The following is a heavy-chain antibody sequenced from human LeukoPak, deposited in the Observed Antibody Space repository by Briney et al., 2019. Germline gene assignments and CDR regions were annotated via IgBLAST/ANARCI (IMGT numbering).Heavy chain of an antibody. V-gene: IGHV3-74*01. J-gene: IGHJ4*02. CDR3: ARGGTSGSLIY. D-gene: IGHD1-26*01. CDR2: INSDGGST. CDR1: VFTFSHYC. Sequence: GGSLRLSCAASVFTFSHYCMHWVRHDPLKGLVWGSRINSDGGSTDYADYVKGRFTISRDNTKNTLYLQMNSLRAEDTALYYCARGGTSGSLIYWGEGTLVTVSS.